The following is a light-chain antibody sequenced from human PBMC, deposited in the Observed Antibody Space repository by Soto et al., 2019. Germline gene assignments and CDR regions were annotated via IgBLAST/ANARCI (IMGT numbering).Light chain of an antibody. J-gene: IGKJ3*01. CDR3: LQHNSYPLT. CDR1: QALSNY. CDR2: SAS. V-gene: IGKV1-9*01. Sequence: IQLTQSASVLSASVGDTVTITCRASQALSNYLAWYQQKPGKAPDLLIYSASTLQSGVPSRFSGSGSETEFSLTISSLQPEDFATYYCLQHNSYPLTFGPGTKVDIK.